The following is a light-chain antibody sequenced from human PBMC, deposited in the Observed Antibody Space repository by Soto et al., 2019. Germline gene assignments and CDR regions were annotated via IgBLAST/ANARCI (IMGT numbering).Light chain of an antibody. CDR1: QGIKND. Sequence: ALQMTQSPSSLSASVGDRVTITCRASQGIKNDLGWYQQKPGKAPNLLIYRSSTLQSGVPSRFSGSGSGADFTLTISSLQPEDSATYFCQQDYSYPLTFGAGTKVELK. J-gene: IGKJ4*01. V-gene: IGKV1-6*01. CDR2: RSS. CDR3: QQDYSYPLT.